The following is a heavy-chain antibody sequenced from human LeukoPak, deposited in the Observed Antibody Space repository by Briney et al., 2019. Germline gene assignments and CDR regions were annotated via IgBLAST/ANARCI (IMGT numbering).Heavy chain of an antibody. Sequence: PSETLSLTCAVYVGSFSGYYWSWIRRPPGKGLEWIGEINHSGSTNYNPSLKSRVTISVDTSKNQFSLKLSSVTAADTAVYYCARDYDFWSGIFDYRGQGTLVTVSS. CDR1: VGSFSGYY. D-gene: IGHD3-3*01. V-gene: IGHV4-34*01. CDR2: INHSGST. CDR3: ARDYDFWSGIFDY. J-gene: IGHJ4*02.